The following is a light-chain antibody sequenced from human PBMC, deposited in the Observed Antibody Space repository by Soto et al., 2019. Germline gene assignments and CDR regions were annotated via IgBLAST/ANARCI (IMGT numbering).Light chain of an antibody. J-gene: IGKJ3*01. CDR2: GAS. Sequence: EIVLTQSPGTLSLSPGERATLSCRASQSVSSSYLAWYQQKPGQAPRLLIYGASSRATGIPDRFSGSGSGTDFTLTISRLEPEDFAVYYCQQYGSLFTFGPGT. CDR1: QSVSSSY. CDR3: QQYGSLFT. V-gene: IGKV3-20*01.